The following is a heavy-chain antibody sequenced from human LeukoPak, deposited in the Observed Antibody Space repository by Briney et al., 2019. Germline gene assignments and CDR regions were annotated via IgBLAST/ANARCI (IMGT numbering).Heavy chain of an antibody. V-gene: IGHV4-31*03. J-gene: IGHJ4*02. CDR3: ARAYRIQLWFPD. CDR1: GGSISSGGYY. Sequence: SQTLSLTCTVSGGSISSGGYYWSWIRQHPGKGLEWIGYIYYSGSTYYNPSLKSRVTISVDTSKNQFSLKLSSVTAADTAVYYCARAYRIQLWFPDWGQGTLVTFSS. D-gene: IGHD5-18*01. CDR2: IYYSGST.